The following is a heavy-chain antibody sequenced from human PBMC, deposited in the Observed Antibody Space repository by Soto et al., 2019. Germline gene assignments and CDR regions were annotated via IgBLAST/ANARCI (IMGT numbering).Heavy chain of an antibody. V-gene: IGHV1-8*01. J-gene: IGHJ4*02. CDR3: ARAQRVLITFGGVIEYYFDY. CDR2: MNPNSGNT. D-gene: IGHD3-16*02. Sequence: QVQLVQSGAEVKKPGASVKVSCKASGYTFTSYDINWVRQATGQGLEWMGWMNPNSGNTGYAQKFQGRVTMTRNTSISTAYMELSSLRSEDTAVYYCARAQRVLITFGGVIEYYFDYWGQGTLVTVSS. CDR1: GYTFTSYD.